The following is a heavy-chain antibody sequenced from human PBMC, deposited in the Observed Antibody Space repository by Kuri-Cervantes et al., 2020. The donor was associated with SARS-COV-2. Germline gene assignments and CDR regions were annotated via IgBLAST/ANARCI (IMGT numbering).Heavy chain of an antibody. V-gene: IGHV3-23*01. CDR3: AKDHGYSSRWKIDY. Sequence: GESLKISCAASGFTFSSYAMSWVRQAPGKGLEWVSAISSSGGSTYYADAVKGRFTISRDKSKNTLYLQMNSLRPEDTAVYYCAKDHGYSSRWKIDYWGQGTLVTVSS. D-gene: IGHD6-13*01. CDR1: GFTFSSYA. J-gene: IGHJ4*02. CDR2: ISSSGGST.